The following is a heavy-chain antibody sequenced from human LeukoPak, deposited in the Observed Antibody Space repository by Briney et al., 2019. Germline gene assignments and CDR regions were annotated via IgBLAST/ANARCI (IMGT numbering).Heavy chain of an antibody. D-gene: IGHD6-6*01. CDR1: GYSISSDYY. J-gene: IGHJ6*03. V-gene: IGHV4-38-2*02. Sequence: SETLSLTCTVSGYSISSDYYWGWIRQPPGKGLEWIGTIYYSGTTYYNPSLKSRVTISLDTSKNQFSLKLSSVTAADTAIYYCARDFSSSSTVYYYYYMDVWGKGTTVTVSS. CDR3: ARDFSSSSTVYYYYYMDV. CDR2: IYYSGTT.